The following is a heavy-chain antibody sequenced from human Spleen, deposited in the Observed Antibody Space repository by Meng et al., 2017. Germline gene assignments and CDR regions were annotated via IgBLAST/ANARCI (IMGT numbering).Heavy chain of an antibody. V-gene: IGHV1-18*04. Sequence: QVQLVQSGAEVKKPGASVKVSCKASGYTFTSYAITWVRQAPGQGLEWMGWVSTDNGNTNYAPTFRGRVTMVTDTATTTAFMELRSLRSDDTAVYYCVRDDVDVQFDYWGQGTLVTVSS. CDR3: VRDDVDVQFDY. D-gene: IGHD2-21*01. CDR1: GYTFTSYA. CDR2: VSTDNGNT. J-gene: IGHJ4*02.